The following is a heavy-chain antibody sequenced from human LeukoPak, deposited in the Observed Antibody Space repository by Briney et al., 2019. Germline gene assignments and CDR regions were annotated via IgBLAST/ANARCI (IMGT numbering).Heavy chain of an antibody. CDR1: GNSISSGYY. CDR2: TYHSGTT. J-gene: IGHJ4*02. Sequence: SETLSLTCTVSGNSISSGYYWGWMRQPPGKGLEWIGSTYHSGTTYYNPSLKSRVTISVDTSKNQFFLKLNSVTAADTAVYYCARDESSSFDYWGQGSLVTVSS. D-gene: IGHD6-13*01. V-gene: IGHV4-38-2*02. CDR3: ARDESSSFDY.